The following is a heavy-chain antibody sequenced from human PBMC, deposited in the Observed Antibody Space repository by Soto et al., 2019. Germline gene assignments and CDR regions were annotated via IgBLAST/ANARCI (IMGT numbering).Heavy chain of an antibody. CDR3: ARAESSSWPAGGYYGMDV. CDR1: GGSISSGGYY. D-gene: IGHD6-13*01. V-gene: IGHV4-31*03. J-gene: IGHJ6*02. Sequence: SETLSLTCTVSGGSISSGGYYWSWIRQHPGKGLEWIGYIYYSGSTYYNPSLKSRVTISVDTSKNQFSLKLSSVTAADTAVYYCARAESSSWPAGGYYGMDVWGQGTMVTVYS. CDR2: IYYSGST.